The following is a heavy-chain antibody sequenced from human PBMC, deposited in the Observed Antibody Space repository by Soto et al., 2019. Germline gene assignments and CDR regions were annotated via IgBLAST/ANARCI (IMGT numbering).Heavy chain of an antibody. CDR3: ARDDAIFGVVGYYYMDV. V-gene: IGHV3-64*01. CDR2: ISSNGGST. Sequence: GGSLRLSCAASGFTFSSYAMHWVRQAPGKGLEYVSAISSNGGSTYYANSVKGRFTISRDNSKNTLYLQMGSLRAEDMAVYYCARDDAIFGVVGYYYMDVWGKGTTVTVSS. J-gene: IGHJ6*03. CDR1: GFTFSSYA. D-gene: IGHD3-3*01.